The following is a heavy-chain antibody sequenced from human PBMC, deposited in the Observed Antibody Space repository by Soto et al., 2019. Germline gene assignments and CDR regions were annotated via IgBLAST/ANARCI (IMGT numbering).Heavy chain of an antibody. CDR2: INPSGGST. V-gene: IGHV1-46*01. D-gene: IGHD2-2*01. CDR3: ARDKLGYCSSTSCYGGYYYYYGMDV. CDR1: GYTFTSYY. J-gene: IGHJ6*02. Sequence: ASVKVSCKASGYTFTSYYMHWVRQAPGQGLEWMGIINPSGGSTSYAQKFQGRVTMTRDTSTSTVYMELSSLRSEDTAVYYCARDKLGYCSSTSCYGGYYYYYGMDVWGQGTTVTVSS.